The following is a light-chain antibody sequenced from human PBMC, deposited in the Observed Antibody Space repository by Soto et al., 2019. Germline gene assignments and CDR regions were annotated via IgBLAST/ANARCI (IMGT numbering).Light chain of an antibody. V-gene: IGLV1-44*01. J-gene: IGLJ1*01. Sequence: QSVLTQPPSASGTPGQRVTISCSGSRSSIGGNTINWYQHLPGTAPKLLIYSNNHRPSGVPDRISGSKSGTSASLAISGLQSEDEADYYCAAWDDSLNGFYVFGTGTKLTVL. CDR3: AAWDDSLNGFYV. CDR1: RSSIGGNT. CDR2: SNN.